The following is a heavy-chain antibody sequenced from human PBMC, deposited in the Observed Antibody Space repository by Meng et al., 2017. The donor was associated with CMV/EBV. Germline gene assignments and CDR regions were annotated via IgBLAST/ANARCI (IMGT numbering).Heavy chain of an antibody. V-gene: IGHV3-48*03. CDR3: ARGSGDDILTSGMDV. CDR1: GFTFSSYE. Sequence: GGSLRLSCAASGFTFSSYEMNWVRQAPGKGLEWVSYISSSGSTIYYADSVKGRFTISRDNAKNSLYLQMNSLRAEDTAVYYCARGSGDDILTSGMDVWGQGTTVTVSS. D-gene: IGHD3-9*01. CDR2: ISSSGSTI. J-gene: IGHJ6*02.